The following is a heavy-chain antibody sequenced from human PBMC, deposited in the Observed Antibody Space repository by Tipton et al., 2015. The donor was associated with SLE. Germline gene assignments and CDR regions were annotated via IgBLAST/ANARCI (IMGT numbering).Heavy chain of an antibody. CDR2: IYYSGST. Sequence: LRLSCTVSGGSISSSSYYWGWIRQPPGKGLEWIGSIYYSGSTYYNPSLKSRVTISVDTSRNQFSLKLSSVTAADTAVYYCAGPRLGYCSGGSCPDAFDIWGQGTMVTVSS. D-gene: IGHD2-15*01. V-gene: IGHV4-39*07. CDR3: AGPRLGYCSGGSCPDAFDI. CDR1: GGSISSSSYY. J-gene: IGHJ3*02.